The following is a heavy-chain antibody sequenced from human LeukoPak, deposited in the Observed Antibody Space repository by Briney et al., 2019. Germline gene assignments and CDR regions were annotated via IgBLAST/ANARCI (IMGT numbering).Heavy chain of an antibody. V-gene: IGHV4-59*11. J-gene: IGHJ4*02. CDR1: GGNMTT. CDR2: VFDSGRT. CDR3: TTIKRGNIFGYFDF. D-gene: IGHD5-18*01. Sequence: SETLSLTCTVSGGNMTTRNWIRQTPGKGLEWIGYVFDSGRTKENPSLKSRVTLSADTSKNQLSLRLSSVTAADTAVYYCTTIKRGNIFGYFDFWGQGILVTVSS.